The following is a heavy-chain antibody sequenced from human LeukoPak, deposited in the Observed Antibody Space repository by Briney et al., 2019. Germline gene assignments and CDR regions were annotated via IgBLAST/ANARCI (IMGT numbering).Heavy chain of an antibody. CDR3: ASGDRGAPTH. D-gene: IGHD3-10*01. CDR2: INPNSGGT. Sequence: GASVTVSFKASGYTFTVYYMHWVGQAPGQGLGWMGWINPNSGGTNYAQKFQGRVTMTRDTSISTAYMELSRLRSDDTAVYYCASGDRGAPTHWGQGTLVTVSS. J-gene: IGHJ4*02. CDR1: GYTFTVYY. V-gene: IGHV1-2*02.